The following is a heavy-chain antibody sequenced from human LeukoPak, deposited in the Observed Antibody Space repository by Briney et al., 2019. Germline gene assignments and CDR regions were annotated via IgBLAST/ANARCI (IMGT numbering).Heavy chain of an antibody. J-gene: IGHJ4*02. CDR1: GFTFSFSA. D-gene: IGHD6-19*01. CDR2: ISGSGTTV. CDR3: ATPREGYSSGWSDFDH. Sequence: GGSLRLSCAASGFTFSFSAMNWVRQAPGKGLEWISFISGSGTTVYYSDSVKGRFTVSRDNAKNSLYLQMNGLRAEDTAVYYCATPREGYSSGWSDFDHWGQGTLVTVSS. V-gene: IGHV3-48*01.